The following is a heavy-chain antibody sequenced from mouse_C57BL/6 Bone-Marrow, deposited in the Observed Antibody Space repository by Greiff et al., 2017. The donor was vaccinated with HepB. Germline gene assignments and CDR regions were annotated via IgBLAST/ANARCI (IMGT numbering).Heavy chain of an antibody. D-gene: IGHD1-1*01. J-gene: IGHJ2*01. Sequence: EVKLVESGPELVKPGASVKMSCKASGYTFTDYNMHWVKQSHGKSLEWIGYINPNNGGTSYNQKFKGKATLTVNKSSSTAYMELRSLTSEDSAVYYCARQGYYGSSFYYFDYWGQGTTLTVSS. CDR1: GYTFTDYN. V-gene: IGHV1-22*01. CDR2: INPNNGGT. CDR3: ARQGYYGSSFYYFDY.